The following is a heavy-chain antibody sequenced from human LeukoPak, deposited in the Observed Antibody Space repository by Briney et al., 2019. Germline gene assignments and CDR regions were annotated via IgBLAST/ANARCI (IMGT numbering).Heavy chain of an antibody. Sequence: GWSLRLSCAASGFTFSSYSMNWVRQAPGKGLEWVSSISSSSSYIYYADSVKGRFTISRDNAKNSLYLQMNSLRAEDTAVYYCARDLDYYDSSGYYWGQGTLVTVSS. D-gene: IGHD3-22*01. CDR3: ARDLDYYDSSGYY. J-gene: IGHJ4*02. CDR2: ISSSSSYI. V-gene: IGHV3-21*01. CDR1: GFTFSSYS.